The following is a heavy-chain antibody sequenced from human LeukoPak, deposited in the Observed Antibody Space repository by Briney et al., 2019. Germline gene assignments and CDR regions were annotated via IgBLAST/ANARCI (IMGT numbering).Heavy chain of an antibody. Sequence: PGGSLRLSCVASGFAFSSYAMNWVRQAPGKGLEWLSYISSSSSTLYYADSVKGRFTISRDNSKNTLYLQMNSLRAEDTAVYYCAKEIADYDILTGYYYYYGMDVWGQGTTVTVSS. CDR1: GFAFSSYA. J-gene: IGHJ6*02. CDR2: ISSSSSTL. V-gene: IGHV3-48*01. D-gene: IGHD3-9*01. CDR3: AKEIADYDILTGYYYYYGMDV.